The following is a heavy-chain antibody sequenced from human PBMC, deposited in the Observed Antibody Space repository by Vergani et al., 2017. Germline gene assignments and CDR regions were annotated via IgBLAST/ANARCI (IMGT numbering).Heavy chain of an antibody. D-gene: IGHD3-10*01. J-gene: IGHJ4*02. V-gene: IGHV4-30-2*01. CDR3: VRRNNEVRETGYFDY. CDR1: GGSISSGAFS. CDR2: IYQSGSP. Sequence: QLQLQESGSGLVKPSQTLSLTCAASGGSISSGAFSWGWIRQPPGGGLQWIGHIYQSGSPDYNASLKSRVNISLDKSKNHFSLSLSSVTAADTAVYYCVRRNNEVRETGYFDYWGQGILVTVSS.